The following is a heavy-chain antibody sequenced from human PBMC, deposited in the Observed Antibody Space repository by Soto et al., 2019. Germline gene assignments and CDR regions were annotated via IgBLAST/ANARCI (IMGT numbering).Heavy chain of an antibody. V-gene: IGHV3-23*01. CDR2: ISGSGGST. Sequence: EVQLLESGGGLVQPGGSLRLSCAASGFTFGSYAMSWVRQAPGKGLEWVSAISGSGGSTYYADSLKGRFTISRDNSKNTLYLQMNSLRAEDTAVYYCAKDRAYCGGDCYTRGYFDYWGQGTLVTVSS. D-gene: IGHD2-21*02. CDR1: GFTFGSYA. CDR3: AKDRAYCGGDCYTRGYFDY. J-gene: IGHJ4*02.